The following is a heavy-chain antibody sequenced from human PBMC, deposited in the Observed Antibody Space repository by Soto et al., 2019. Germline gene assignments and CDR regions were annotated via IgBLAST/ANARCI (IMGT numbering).Heavy chain of an antibody. D-gene: IGHD5-18*01. J-gene: IGHJ4*02. Sequence: EVQLLESGGKLVQPGGSLTLSCAASGFTFSTYAMAWVRQAPGKGLEWVSGVSASGLNTDYADPVKGRFYISRDNSKNTVSLHMNSLRAEDTAFYYCAKDRPRGTSGYFLDHWGQGTPVTVSS. CDR3: AKDRPRGTSGYFLDH. V-gene: IGHV3-23*01. CDR2: VSASGLNT. CDR1: GFTFSTYA.